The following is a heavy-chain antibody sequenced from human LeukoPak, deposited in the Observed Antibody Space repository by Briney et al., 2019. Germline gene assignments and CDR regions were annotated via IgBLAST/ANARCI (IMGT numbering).Heavy chain of an antibody. J-gene: IGHJ5*02. CDR1: GYTFTSYG. D-gene: IGHD2-2*01. CDR3: ARDCSSTSCSDWFDP. CDR2: ISAYNGNT. V-gene: IGHV1-18*01. Sequence: ASVKVSCKASGYTFTSYGFSWVRQAPGHGLEWMGWISAYNGNTNYAQKLQARVTMTTDTSTSTAYMELRSLRSDDTAVYYCARDCSSTSCSDWFDPWGQGTLVTVSS.